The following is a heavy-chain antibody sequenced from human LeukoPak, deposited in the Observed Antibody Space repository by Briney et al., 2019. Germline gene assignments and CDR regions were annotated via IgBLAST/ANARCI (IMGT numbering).Heavy chain of an antibody. D-gene: IGHD3-9*01. Sequence: GASAKVSCKASGGTFSSYAISWVRQAPGQGLEWMGGIIPIFGTANYAQKFQGRVTITADKSTSTAYMELSSLRSEDTAVYYCASPATRYSLYYYYMDVWGKGTTVTVSS. CDR2: IIPIFGTA. CDR3: ASPATRYSLYYYYMDV. V-gene: IGHV1-69*06. J-gene: IGHJ6*03. CDR1: GGTFSSYA.